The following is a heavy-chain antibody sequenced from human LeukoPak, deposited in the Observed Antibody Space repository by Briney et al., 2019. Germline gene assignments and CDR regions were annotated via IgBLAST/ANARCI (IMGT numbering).Heavy chain of an antibody. V-gene: IGHV4-59*01. CDR3: AREPPALCGDDCPGVE. Sequence: SETLYLTCTVSGGSISSYYWSWIRQPPGKGLEWIGYSYYSGSTNYNPSLKSRVTISVDTSKNQFSLKLCSVTAADTAVYYCAREPPALCGDDCPGVEWGQGTLVTVSS. J-gene: IGHJ4*02. CDR1: GGSISSYY. D-gene: IGHD2-21*01. CDR2: SYYSGST.